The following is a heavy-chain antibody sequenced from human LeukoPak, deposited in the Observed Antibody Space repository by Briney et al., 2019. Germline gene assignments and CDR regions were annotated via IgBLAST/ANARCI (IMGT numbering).Heavy chain of an antibody. J-gene: IGHJ4*02. CDR3: ARDPDPVGYCSSTSCYDRIDYFDY. CDR1: GFTFSDYY. Sequence: GGSLRLSCAASGFTFSDYYMSWIRQAPGKGLEGVSYISSSGSTIYYADSVKGRFTISRDNAKNSLYLQMNSLRAEDTAVYYCARDPDPVGYCSSTSCYDRIDYFDYWGQGTLVTVSS. V-gene: IGHV3-11*04. D-gene: IGHD2-2*01. CDR2: ISSSGSTI.